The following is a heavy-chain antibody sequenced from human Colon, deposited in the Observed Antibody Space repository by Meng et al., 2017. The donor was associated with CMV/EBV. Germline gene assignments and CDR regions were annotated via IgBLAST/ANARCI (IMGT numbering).Heavy chain of an antibody. CDR2: IYPQEGAT. J-gene: IGHJ4*02. V-gene: IGHV1-2*02. Sequence: QSVSKVSSPHACVMVVCHTPILTCLAHPVPRFLLAPEQVRECMGWIYPQEGATYFAQKFHDRVTLTRDTSITTAYMELIGLTSDYTAIYYCVRESWYFDFWGEGTLVTVSS. CDR3: VRESWYFDF. CDR1: ILTCLAHP. D-gene: IGHD6-13*01.